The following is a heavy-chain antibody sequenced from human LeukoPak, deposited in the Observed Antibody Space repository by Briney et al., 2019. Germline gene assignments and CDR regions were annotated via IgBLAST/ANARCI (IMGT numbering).Heavy chain of an antibody. J-gene: IGHJ4*02. CDR1: RHTFTGYY. Sequence: SVKLPCNASRHTFTGYYMHWARQAPGQGLESMGRINPNRGGTNYAQKFQRRVTMTRHTSISRVYVALSRLTRGHTAVYSCAKVEDCGGDSLFAYWGAGNLVTVSS. CDR3: AKVEDCGGDSLFAY. D-gene: IGHD2-21*02. CDR2: INPNRGGT. V-gene: IGHV1-2*06.